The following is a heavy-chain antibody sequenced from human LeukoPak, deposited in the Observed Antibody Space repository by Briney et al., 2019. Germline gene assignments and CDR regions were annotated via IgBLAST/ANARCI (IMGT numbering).Heavy chain of an antibody. J-gene: IGHJ4*02. V-gene: IGHV1-8*01. CDR2: MNPNSGNT. D-gene: IGHD3-3*01. CDR1: GYTFTSYD. CDR3: AREGTYYDFWSGYYQNRLFDY. Sequence: GASVKVSCKASGYTFTSYDINWVRQATGQGLEWMGWMNPNSGNTGYAQKFQGRVTMTRNTSISTAYMELGSLRSEDTAVYYCAREGTYYDFWSGYYQNRLFDYWGQGTLVTVSS.